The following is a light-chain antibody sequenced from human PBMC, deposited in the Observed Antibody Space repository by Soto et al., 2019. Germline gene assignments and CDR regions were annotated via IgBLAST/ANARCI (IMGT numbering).Light chain of an antibody. CDR1: QAITTF. J-gene: IGKJ2*01. V-gene: IGKV1-39*01. Sequence: DIQLTQSPSSLSASVGDRVTFTCRASQAITTFLHWYHQSPGKAPDLLIYAASNLQSGVPSRFSGSGAGTDCTLTISGPQPEDFGTYYCQQTATTPPTFGQGTKLQIK. CDR3: QQTATTPPT. CDR2: AAS.